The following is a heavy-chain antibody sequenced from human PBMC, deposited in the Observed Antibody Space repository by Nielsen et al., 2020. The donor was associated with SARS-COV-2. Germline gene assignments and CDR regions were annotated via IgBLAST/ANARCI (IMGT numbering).Heavy chain of an antibody. CDR2: IYSGGST. CDR3: ATARGGDGYNYGEFDY. J-gene: IGHJ4*02. Sequence: GESLKISCAVSGFTVSSDHMNWVRQAPGKGLEWVSVIYSGGSTYYADSVKGRFTISRDNSKNTLYLQMNSLRAEDTAVYYCATARGGDGYNYGEFDYWGQGTLVTVSS. CDR1: GFTVSSDH. D-gene: IGHD5-24*01. V-gene: IGHV3-66*01.